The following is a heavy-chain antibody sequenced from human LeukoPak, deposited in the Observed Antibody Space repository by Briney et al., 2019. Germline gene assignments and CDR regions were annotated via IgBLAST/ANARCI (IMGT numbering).Heavy chain of an antibody. CDR2: ISGSGGNT. CDR3: AKSTTAYYYYGMDV. D-gene: IGHD5/OR15-5a*01. J-gene: IGHJ6*02. Sequence: PGGSLRLSCAALGFTFSSYAMSWVRQAPGKGLEWVSSISGSGGNTYYADSVKGRFTISREDSKNTLYLQMNSLRAEDTAVYYCAKSTTAYYYYGMDVWGPGTTVTVSS. V-gene: IGHV3-23*01. CDR1: GFTFSSYA.